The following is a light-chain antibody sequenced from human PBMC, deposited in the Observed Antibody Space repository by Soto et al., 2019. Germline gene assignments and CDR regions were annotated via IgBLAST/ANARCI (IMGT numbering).Light chain of an antibody. V-gene: IGKV1-5*03. J-gene: IGKJ1*01. CDR2: KAS. CDR3: QSYNTYSRT. Sequence: DIQMTQSPSTLSASVGDRVTITCRASESLINLVAWYQQKPGKAPTLLMYKASTLESGVPSRFSGSGSGTEFTLTISSLQPDDFATYYCQSYNTYSRTFGQGTKVDI. CDR1: ESLINL.